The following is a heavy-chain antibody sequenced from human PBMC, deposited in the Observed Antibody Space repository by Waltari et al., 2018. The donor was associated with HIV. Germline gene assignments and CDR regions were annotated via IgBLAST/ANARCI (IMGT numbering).Heavy chain of an antibody. CDR3: ARVFCSGGSCYGDGRYGMDV. D-gene: IGHD2-15*01. V-gene: IGHV4-61*02. Sequence: QVQLQESGPGLVKPLQTLSLTCTVSGGSISSGSYYWNWIRQPAGKGLEWIGRIYPSVSTNYNRSLKSRVTISVDTSKNQFSLKLSSVTAADTAVYYCARVFCSGGSCYGDGRYGMDVWGQGTTVTVSS. CDR1: GGSISSGSYY. CDR2: IYPSVST. J-gene: IGHJ6*02.